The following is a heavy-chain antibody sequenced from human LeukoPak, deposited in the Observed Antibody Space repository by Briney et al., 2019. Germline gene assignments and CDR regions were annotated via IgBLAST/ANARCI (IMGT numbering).Heavy chain of an antibody. J-gene: IGHJ3*02. V-gene: IGHV4-31*03. Sequence: PSQTLSLTCTVSGGSISSGGYYWSWIRQHPGKGLEWIGYIYYSGSTYYNPSLKSRVTISVDTSKNQFSLKLSSVTAADTAVYYCARGVDISTGRDAFDIWGQGTMVTVSS. D-gene: IGHD3-9*01. CDR3: ARGVDISTGRDAFDI. CDR2: IYYSGST. CDR1: GGSISSGGYY.